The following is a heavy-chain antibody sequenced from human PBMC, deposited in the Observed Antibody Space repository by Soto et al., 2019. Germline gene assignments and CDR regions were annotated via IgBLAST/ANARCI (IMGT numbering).Heavy chain of an antibody. CDR2: IYPGDSDT. Sequence: GESLKIPCKGSGYSFTSYRIGWVRQMPGKGLEWMGIIYPGDSDTRYSPSFQGQVTISADKSISTAYLQWSSLKASDTAMYYCARHPYGDRYYYGMDVWGQGTTVTVSS. J-gene: IGHJ6*02. CDR1: GYSFTSYR. V-gene: IGHV5-51*01. CDR3: ARHPYGDRYYYGMDV. D-gene: IGHD4-17*01.